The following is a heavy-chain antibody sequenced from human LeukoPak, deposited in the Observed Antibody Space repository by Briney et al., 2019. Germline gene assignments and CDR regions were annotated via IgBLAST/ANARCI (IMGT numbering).Heavy chain of an antibody. J-gene: IGHJ4*02. Sequence: ASVKVSCKASGYTFTSYYMHWVRQAPGQGLEWMGIINPSGGSTSYAQKFQGRVTMTRDMSTSTVYMELSSLRSEDTAVYYCARDPSLATLDYWGRGTLVTVSS. CDR2: INPSGGST. V-gene: IGHV1-46*01. CDR3: ARDPSLATLDY. CDR1: GYTFTSYY.